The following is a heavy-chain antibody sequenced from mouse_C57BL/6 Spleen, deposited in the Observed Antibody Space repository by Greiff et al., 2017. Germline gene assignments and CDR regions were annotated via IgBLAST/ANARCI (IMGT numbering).Heavy chain of an antibody. J-gene: IGHJ2*01. D-gene: IGHD3-3*01. V-gene: IGHV1-82*01. CDR2: IYPGDGDT. Sequence: VKLQESGPELVKPGASVKISCKASGYAFSSSWMNWVKQRPGKGLEWIGRIYPGDGDTNSNGKFKGKATLTADKSSSTAYMQLSSLTSEDSAVYFCGGGLLNVDYWGQGTTLTVSS. CDR3: GGGLLNVDY. CDR1: GYAFSSSW.